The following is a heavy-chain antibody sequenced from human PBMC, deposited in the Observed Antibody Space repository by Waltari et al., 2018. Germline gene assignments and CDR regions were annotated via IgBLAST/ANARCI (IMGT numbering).Heavy chain of an antibody. D-gene: IGHD6-19*01. CDR2: INHSGST. J-gene: IGHJ4*02. V-gene: IGHV4-34*01. CDR1: GGSFSGYY. Sequence: QVQLQQWGAGLLKPSETLSLTCAVYGGSFSGYYWSWIRQPPGKGLEWIGEINHSGSTNYNPSLKSRVSISMDTSKNQFSLKLNSVTAADTGVYYCARNSSGWSFDSWGQGTLVTVSS. CDR3: ARNSSGWSFDS.